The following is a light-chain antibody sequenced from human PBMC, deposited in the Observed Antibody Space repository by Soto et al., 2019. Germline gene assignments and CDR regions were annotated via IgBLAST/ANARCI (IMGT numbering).Light chain of an antibody. V-gene: IGKV3-20*01. CDR2: GAS. J-gene: IGKJ4*01. CDR3: QQYGSSLLT. CDR1: QSVSSSD. Sequence: EIVLTQSPGTLSLSPGERATRSCRASQSVSSSDLAWYQQKPGQAPRLLIYGASSRATGIPDRFSGSGSGTDFTLTISRLEPEDFAVYYCQQYGSSLLTFGGGTKVEIK.